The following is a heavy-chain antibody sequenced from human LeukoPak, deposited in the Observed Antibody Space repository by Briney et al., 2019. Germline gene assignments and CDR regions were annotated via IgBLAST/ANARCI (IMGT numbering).Heavy chain of an antibody. CDR3: ARKENVYYYFDY. J-gene: IGHJ4*02. D-gene: IGHD3-10*01. CDR2: IYHSGTT. V-gene: IGHV4-34*10. Sequence: PSETLSLTCAVYGGSFSGYYWSWIRQPPGKGLEWIGYIYHSGTTYYNPSLQSRVTMSVDTSKNQFSLKLSSVTAVDTAVYYCARKENVYYYFDYWGQGTLVTVSS. CDR1: GGSFSGYY.